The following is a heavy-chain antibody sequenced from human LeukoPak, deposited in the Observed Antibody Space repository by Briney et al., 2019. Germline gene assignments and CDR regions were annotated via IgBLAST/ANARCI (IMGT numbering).Heavy chain of an antibody. D-gene: IGHD5-24*01. CDR2: IYPSDSDT. Sequence: GESLKISCKGSGYSFSSYWIGWVRQMPGKGLEWMGSIYPSDSDTRYSPSFQGQVAISADKSISTACLQWSSLKASDTAMYYCARLTLGADGFRYWGQGTLVTVSS. CDR3: ARLTLGADGFRY. J-gene: IGHJ4*02. V-gene: IGHV5-51*01. CDR1: GYSFSSYW.